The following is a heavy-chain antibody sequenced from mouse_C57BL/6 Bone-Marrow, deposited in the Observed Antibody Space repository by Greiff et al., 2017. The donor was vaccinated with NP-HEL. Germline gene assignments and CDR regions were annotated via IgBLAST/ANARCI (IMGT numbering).Heavy chain of an antibody. V-gene: IGHV1-85*01. D-gene: IGHD1-1*01. CDR3: ARRDYGSPGYFDY. Sequence: VQLQQSGPELVKPGASVKLSCKASGYTFTSYDINWVKQRPGQGLEWIGWIYPRDGSTKYNEKFKGKATLTVDTSSSTAYMELHSLTSEDSAVYFCARRDYGSPGYFDYWGQGTTLTVSS. CDR1: GYTFTSYD. J-gene: IGHJ2*01. CDR2: IYPRDGST.